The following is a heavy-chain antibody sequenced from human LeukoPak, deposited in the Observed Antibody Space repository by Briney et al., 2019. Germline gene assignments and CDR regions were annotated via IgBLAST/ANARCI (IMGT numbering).Heavy chain of an antibody. Sequence: GGSLRLSCAASGFTVSDNYMSWVRQAPGKGLEWVSVVYSGDNTYYADSVKGRFTISRDNSKNTLYLQMNSLRAEDTAVYYCARDREPGTSASRFDYWSQGTLVTVSS. D-gene: IGHD2-8*02. CDR2: VYSGDNT. J-gene: IGHJ4*02. CDR3: ARDREPGTSASRFDY. CDR1: GFTVSDNY. V-gene: IGHV3-53*01.